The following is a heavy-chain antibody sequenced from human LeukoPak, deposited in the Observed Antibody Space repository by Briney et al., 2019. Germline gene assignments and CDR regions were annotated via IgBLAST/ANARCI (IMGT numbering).Heavy chain of an antibody. J-gene: IGHJ4*02. CDR1: GYTFTSYY. V-gene: IGHV1-46*01. CDR2: INPSGGST. CDR3: ARDSTRIYYYDSSGYYFTGNY. Sequence: ASVKVSCKASGYTFTSYYMHWVRQAPGQGLEWMGIINPSGGSTSYAQKFQGRVTMTRDTSTSTVYMELSSLRPEDTAVYYCARDSTRIYYYDSSGYYFTGNYWGQGTLVTVSS. D-gene: IGHD3-22*01.